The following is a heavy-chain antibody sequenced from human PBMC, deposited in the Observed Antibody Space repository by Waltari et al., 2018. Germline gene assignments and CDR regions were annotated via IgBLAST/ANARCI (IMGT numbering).Heavy chain of an antibody. J-gene: IGHJ4*02. V-gene: IGHV4-38-2*01. D-gene: IGHD1-26*01. CDR1: GYSIRSGYY. CDR3: ASWSSGVFDY. CDR2: IYHSGST. Sequence: QVKLQESGPGLVKPSETLSLTCAVPGYSIRSGYYWGWIRQPPGKGLEWIGSIYHSGSTYYNPSLKSRVTQSADTAKNQFSRKLSSVTAADTAVYYCASWSSGVFDYWGQGTLVTVSS.